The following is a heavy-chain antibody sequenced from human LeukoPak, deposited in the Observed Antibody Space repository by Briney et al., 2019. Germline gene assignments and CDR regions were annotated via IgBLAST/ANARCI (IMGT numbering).Heavy chain of an antibody. CDR3: ARDGTAAGLYFDL. CDR2: IKQDGSEK. CDR1: GFTFSDYW. J-gene: IGHJ4*01. D-gene: IGHD6-13*01. Sequence: GGSLRLSCGVSGFTFSDYWMNWVRQAPGKGVEWVASIKQDGSEKTFVDSVKGRFTISRDNARNSVYLQMSSLRAEDAAVYHCARDGTAAGLYFDLWGHGTLVTVSS. V-gene: IGHV3-7*01.